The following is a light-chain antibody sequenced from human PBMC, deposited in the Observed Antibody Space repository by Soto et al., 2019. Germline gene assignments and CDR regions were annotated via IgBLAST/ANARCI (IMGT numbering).Light chain of an antibody. V-gene: IGLV2-11*01. J-gene: IGLJ2*01. Sequence: QSALTQPRSVSGSPGQLVTISCTGTSSDVGGYNYVSWYQQHPGKAPKLMIYDVSKRPSGVPDRFSGSQSGNTASLTISGLQAEDEADYYCSSYAGSYTHVVFGGGTKLTVL. CDR2: DVS. CDR1: SSDVGGYNY. CDR3: SSYAGSYTHVV.